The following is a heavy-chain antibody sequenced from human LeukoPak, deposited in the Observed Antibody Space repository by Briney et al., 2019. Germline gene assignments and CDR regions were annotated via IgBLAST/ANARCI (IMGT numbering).Heavy chain of an antibody. CDR3: ARTRYSSSWSGGAFDV. CDR2: ISSSGYTI. CDR1: GFTSSDYY. D-gene: IGHD6-13*01. Sequence: GGSLRLSCAASGFTSSDYYMTWVRQAPAKGLEWLSFISSSGYTIYYTDSVKGRFTISRDNAKNSLYLQMSSLRAEDTAVYYCARTRYSSSWSGGAFDVWGQGTLVTVSS. V-gene: IGHV3-11*04. J-gene: IGHJ3*01.